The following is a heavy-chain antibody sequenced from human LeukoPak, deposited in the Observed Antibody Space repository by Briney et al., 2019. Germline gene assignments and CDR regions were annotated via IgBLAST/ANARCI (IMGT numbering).Heavy chain of an antibody. Sequence: GGSLRLSCAPPGFTFTAYLMHCVRQAPGKGLEWVSTIYSGGSKYYADSVKGRFTISRDNSENTLYLQMNSLRVEDTAVYYCAREGLGFPDAFDIWGQGTMVTVSS. V-gene: IGHV3-53*01. CDR2: IYSGGSK. CDR1: GFTFTAYL. D-gene: IGHD6-6*01. J-gene: IGHJ3*02. CDR3: AREGLGFPDAFDI.